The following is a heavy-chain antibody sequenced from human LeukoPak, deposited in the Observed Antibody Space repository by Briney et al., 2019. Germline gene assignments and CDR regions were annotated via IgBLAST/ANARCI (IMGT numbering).Heavy chain of an antibody. V-gene: IGHV4-34*01. D-gene: IGHD3-10*01. Sequence: PSETLSLTCAVYGGSFSGYYWSWIRQPPGKGLEWIGEINHSGSTNYNPSLKSRVTISVDTSKNQFSLKLSSVTAADTAVYYCARGYGWRDWGQGTLVTVSS. CDR1: GGSFSGYY. CDR3: ARGYGWRD. CDR2: INHSGST. J-gene: IGHJ4*02.